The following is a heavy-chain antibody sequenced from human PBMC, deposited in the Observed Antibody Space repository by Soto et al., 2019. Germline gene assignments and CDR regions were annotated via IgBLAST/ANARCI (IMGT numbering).Heavy chain of an antibody. J-gene: IGHJ4*02. CDR2: INSDGSGT. CDR3: VRDGVGDFPIDY. Sequence: PGGSLRLSCAASGLTFSNYWMHWVRQAPGKGLVWVSRINSDGSGTTYADSVKGRFTISRDNAKSTLFLQMNSLRFEDTAVYYCVRDGVGDFPIDYWGQGTLVTVSS. V-gene: IGHV3-74*01. D-gene: IGHD3-3*01. CDR1: GLTFSNYW.